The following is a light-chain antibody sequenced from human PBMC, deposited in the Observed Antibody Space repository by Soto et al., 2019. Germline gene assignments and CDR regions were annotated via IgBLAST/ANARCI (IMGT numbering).Light chain of an antibody. V-gene: IGKV3-20*01. Sequence: EIVLTQSPGTLSLSTGERATLSCRASQRLASNYLAWYQQRPGQAPRLLLYGVSSRATGIPDRFSGSGSGTDFTLAISRVEPEDFAVYFCQQYADSPITFGQGTRLEI. J-gene: IGKJ5*01. CDR3: QQYADSPIT. CDR1: QRLASNY. CDR2: GVS.